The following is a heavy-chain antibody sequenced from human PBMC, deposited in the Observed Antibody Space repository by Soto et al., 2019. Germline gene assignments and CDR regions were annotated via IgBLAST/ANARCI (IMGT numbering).Heavy chain of an antibody. D-gene: IGHD7-27*01. CDR1: GGSFSGYY. V-gene: IGHV4-34*01. J-gene: IGHJ4*02. Sequence: QVQLQQWGAGLLTPSETLSLTCAVYGGSFSGYYWNWIRQPPGKGLEWIGEINHSGSTNYNPSLKSRVTASVDTCKTQFPLKLSSVTAASTAVYNCARGWGRVFDYWGQGTLVTVSS. CDR2: INHSGST. CDR3: ARGWGRVFDY.